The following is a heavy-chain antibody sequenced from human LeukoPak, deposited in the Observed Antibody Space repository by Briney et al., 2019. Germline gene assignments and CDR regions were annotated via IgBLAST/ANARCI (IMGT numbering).Heavy chain of an antibody. CDR2: ISYDGSNK. CDR1: GFTFSSYA. CDR3: ARALGYCSGGSCYYYYGMDV. D-gene: IGHD2-15*01. Sequence: GGSLRLSCAASGFTFSSYAMHWVRQAPGKGLEWVAVISYDGSNKYYADSVKGRFTISRDNSKNTLYLQMNSLRAEDTAVYYCARALGYCSGGSCYYYYGMDVWGQGTTVTVS. J-gene: IGHJ6*02. V-gene: IGHV3-30-3*01.